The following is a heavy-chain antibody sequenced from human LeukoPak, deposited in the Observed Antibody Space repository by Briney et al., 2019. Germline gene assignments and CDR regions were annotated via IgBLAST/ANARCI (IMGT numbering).Heavy chain of an antibody. J-gene: IGHJ4*02. CDR2: IRFDGRNK. D-gene: IGHD1-26*01. CDR1: GFTFSSYG. Sequence: GGSLRLSCGASGFTFSSYGMHWVRQAPGKGLEWVAFIRFDGRNKYYADSVKGRFTISRDNSKNTLYLQMHSLRAEDTAVYYCARDLLGWELHYFDYWGQGTLVTVSS. V-gene: IGHV3-30*02. CDR3: ARDLLGWELHYFDY.